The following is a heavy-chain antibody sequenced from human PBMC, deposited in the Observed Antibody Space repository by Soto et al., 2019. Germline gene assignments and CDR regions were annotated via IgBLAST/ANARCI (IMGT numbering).Heavy chain of an antibody. CDR2: IIPILVIT. CDR1: EGTFSAYP. Sequence: QVQLVKSGAEWKKLGSSVKASCRPSEGTFSAYPFSGVRQAPGQGLEWMGRIIPILVITDYAQRFQGRVTITADKSTSTAYMELSSLSSDDTAVYYCARPTSTGTTSGYYFDYWGQGTLVTVSS. J-gene: IGHJ4*02. CDR3: ARPTSTGTTSGYYFDY. D-gene: IGHD1-7*01. V-gene: IGHV1-69*02.